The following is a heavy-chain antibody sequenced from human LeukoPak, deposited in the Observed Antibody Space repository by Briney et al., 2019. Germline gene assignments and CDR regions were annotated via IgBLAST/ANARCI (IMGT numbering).Heavy chain of an antibody. J-gene: IGHJ4*02. CDR2: IYTSGST. V-gene: IGHV4-4*07. D-gene: IGHD3-22*01. CDR1: GGSISSYY. CDR3: AREGYYYDSSGYYYVRYLDY. Sequence: PSETLSLTCTVSGGSISSYYWSWIRQPAGKGLEWIGRIYTSGSTNYNPSLKSRVTMSVDTSKNQFSLKLSSVTAADTAVYYCAREGYYYDSSGYYYVRYLDYWGQGTLVTVSS.